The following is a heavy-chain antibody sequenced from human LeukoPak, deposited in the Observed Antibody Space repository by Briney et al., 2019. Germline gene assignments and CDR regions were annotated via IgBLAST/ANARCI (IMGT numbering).Heavy chain of an antibody. V-gene: IGHV4-61*02. D-gene: IGHD5-18*01. CDR1: GGSISSGSYY. CDR2: IYTSGST. Sequence: PSQTLSHTCTVCGGSISSGSYYWSWIRQPAGKGLEWIGRIYTSGSTNYNPSLKSRVTISVDTSKNLFSLKLSSVTAADTAMYYCARERGYSYGLDGFDIWGQATMVTVSS. CDR3: ARERGYSYGLDGFDI. J-gene: IGHJ3*02.